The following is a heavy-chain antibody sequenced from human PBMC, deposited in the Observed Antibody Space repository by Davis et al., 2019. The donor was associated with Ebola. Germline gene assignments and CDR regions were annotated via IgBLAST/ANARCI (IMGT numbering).Heavy chain of an antibody. J-gene: IGHJ4*02. CDR2: IYHSGST. V-gene: IGHV4-4*02. Sequence: SETLSLTCAVSGGSISSTNWWSWVRQPPGKGLEWIGEIYHSGSTNYNPSLKSRVTISVDKSKNQFSLKLSSVTAADTAVYYCARHTYYYDSSGYYYGYFDYWGQGTLVTVSS. D-gene: IGHD3-22*01. CDR1: GGSISSTNW. CDR3: ARHTYYYDSSGYYYGYFDY.